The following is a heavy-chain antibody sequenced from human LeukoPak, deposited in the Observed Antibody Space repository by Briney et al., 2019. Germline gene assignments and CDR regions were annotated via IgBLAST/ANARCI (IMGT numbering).Heavy chain of an antibody. D-gene: IGHD2-21*02. CDR2: IKQDGSEE. CDR3: ASTATFDY. CDR1: GFTFSSYW. J-gene: IGHJ4*02. Sequence: GGSLRLSCAASGFTFSSYWMSWVRQAPGKGLEWVAKIKQDGSEEYYVDSVKGRFTISRDNAKNSLHLQMNSLRAEDTAVYYCASTATFDYWGQGTPVTVSS. V-gene: IGHV3-7*01.